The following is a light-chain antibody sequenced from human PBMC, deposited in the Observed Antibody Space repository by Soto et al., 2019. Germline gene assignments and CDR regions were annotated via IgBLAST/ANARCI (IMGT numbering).Light chain of an antibody. V-gene: IGLV1-44*01. CDR1: SSNIGSNT. Sequence: QSVLTQPPSACGTPGQRVTISCSGSSSNIGSNTVNWYHQLPGTAPKLLIYSNNQRPSGVPDRFSGSKSGTSASLAISGLQSEDEADYYCAAWDDSLNGLVVFGGGTKLTVL. J-gene: IGLJ2*01. CDR3: AAWDDSLNGLVV. CDR2: SNN.